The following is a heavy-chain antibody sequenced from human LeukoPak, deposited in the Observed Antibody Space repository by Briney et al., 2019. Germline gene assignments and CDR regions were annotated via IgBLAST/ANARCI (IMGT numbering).Heavy chain of an antibody. J-gene: IGHJ6*02. CDR2: IYHSGST. CDR1: GGSLSSCNW. V-gene: IGHV4-4*02. Sequence: SGTLSLTCAVSGGSLSSCNWWSWVRQPPGKGLEWIGEIYHSGSTNYNPSLKSRVTISVDTSKNQFSLKLSSVTAADTAVYYCARAGEWFGELLPPNYYGMDVWGQGTTVTVSS. CDR3: ARAGEWFGELLPPNYYGMDV. D-gene: IGHD3-10*01.